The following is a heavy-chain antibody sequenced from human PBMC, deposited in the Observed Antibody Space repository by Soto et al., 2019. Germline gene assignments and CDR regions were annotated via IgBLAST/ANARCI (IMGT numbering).Heavy chain of an antibody. CDR3: ARSPTVEFDY. CDR1: GGSISSSSYY. V-gene: IGHV4-39*01. J-gene: IGHJ4*02. D-gene: IGHD4-17*01. CDR2: IYYSGST. Sequence: SETLSLTCTVSGGSISSSSYYWGWIRQPPGKGLEWIGSIYYSGSTYYNPSLKSRVTISVDTSKNQFSLKLSSVTAADTAVYYCARSPTVEFDYWGQGTLVTVSS.